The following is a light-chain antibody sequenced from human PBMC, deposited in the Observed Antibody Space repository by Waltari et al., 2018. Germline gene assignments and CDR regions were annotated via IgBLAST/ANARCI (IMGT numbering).Light chain of an antibody. V-gene: IGLV2-14*01. CDR1: NSDAGGYNS. Sequence: QSALPQPASVSGSPGQSITISCTETNSDAGGYNSVSWYQQHPGKAPKLMIYDVSKRPSGVSNRFSGSKSGNTASLTISGLQAEDEADYFCSSYTSSNLFGGGTKLTVL. CDR3: SSYTSSNL. CDR2: DVS. J-gene: IGLJ2*01.